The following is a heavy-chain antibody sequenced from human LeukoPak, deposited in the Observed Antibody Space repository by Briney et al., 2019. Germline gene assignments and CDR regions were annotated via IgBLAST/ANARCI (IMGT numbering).Heavy chain of an antibody. CDR3: AKRDYSDSSAFAPFFEY. Sequence: PGGSLRLSCAASGFTLSDYWMNWVRQAPGKGPVWVSHISPDGRNIAYADSVKGRFTISRDNSEKTLYLHMNSLRAEDTAEYYCAKRDYSDSSAFAPFFEYWGQGTLVTVSS. J-gene: IGHJ4*02. D-gene: IGHD3-22*01. CDR2: ISPDGRNI. V-gene: IGHV3-74*01. CDR1: GFTLSDYW.